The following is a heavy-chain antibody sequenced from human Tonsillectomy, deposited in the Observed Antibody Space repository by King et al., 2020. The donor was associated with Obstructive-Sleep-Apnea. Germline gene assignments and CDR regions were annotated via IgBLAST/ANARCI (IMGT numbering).Heavy chain of an antibody. CDR2: IRSKAYGGTT. CDR1: GFTFGDYA. V-gene: IGHV3-49*03. D-gene: IGHD5-24*01. Sequence: VQLVESGGGLVQPGRSLRLSCTASGFTFGDYAISWFRQAPGKGLEWVGFIRSKAYGGTTEYAASVKGRFTISRDDSKSIAYLQMNSLKTEDTAVYYCTRSRDGYNWGWFDPWGQGTLVTVSS. CDR3: TRSRDGYNWGWFDP. J-gene: IGHJ5*02.